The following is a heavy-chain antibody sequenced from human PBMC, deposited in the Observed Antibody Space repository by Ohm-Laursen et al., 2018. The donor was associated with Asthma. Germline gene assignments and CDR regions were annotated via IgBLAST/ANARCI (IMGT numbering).Heavy chain of an antibody. CDR1: GGTFSSYA. V-gene: IGHV1-69*01. CDR3: ARGQIAVAGQEGYYYGMDV. J-gene: IGHJ6*02. D-gene: IGHD6-19*01. Sequence: GSSVKVSCKASGGTFSSYAISWVRQAPGQGLEWMGGIIPILRTANYAQNFRGRVTITADESTSTAYMDLSSLRSEDTAVYYCARGQIAVAGQEGYYYGMDVWGQGTTVTVSS. CDR2: IIPILRTA.